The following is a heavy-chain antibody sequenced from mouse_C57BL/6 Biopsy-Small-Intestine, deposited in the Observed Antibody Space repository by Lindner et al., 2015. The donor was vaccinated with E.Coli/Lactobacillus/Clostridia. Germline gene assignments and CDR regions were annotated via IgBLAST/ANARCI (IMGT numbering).Heavy chain of an antibody. CDR1: GYTFTGYY. D-gene: IGHD2-2*01. J-gene: IGHJ4*01. Sequence: SVKVSCKASGYTFTGYYMHWVRQAPGQGLEWMGRINPNSGGTNYAQKFQGRVTMTRDTSISTAYMELSRLRSDDTAVYYCARVERGYSYGYGLDCFDYWGQGTLVTVSS. V-gene: IGHV1-53*01. CDR3: ARVERGYSYGYGLDCFDY. CDR2: INPNSGGT.